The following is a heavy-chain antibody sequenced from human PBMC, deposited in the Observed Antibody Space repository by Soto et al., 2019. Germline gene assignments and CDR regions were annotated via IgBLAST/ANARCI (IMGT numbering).Heavy chain of an antibody. CDR1: GFTFSTYA. CDR2: ISGSGGST. V-gene: IGHV3-23*01. D-gene: IGHD3-22*01. CDR3: AKDLALYYYDSSGYPDY. Sequence: GGSLRLSCEGSGFTFSTYAMSWVRQAPGKGLEWVSAISGSGGSTYYADSVKGRFTISRDNSKNTLYLQMNSLRAEDTAVYYCAKDLALYYYDSSGYPDYWGQGTLVTVSS. J-gene: IGHJ4*02.